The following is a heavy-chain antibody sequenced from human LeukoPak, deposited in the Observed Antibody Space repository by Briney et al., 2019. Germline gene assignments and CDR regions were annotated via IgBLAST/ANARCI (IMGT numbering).Heavy chain of an antibody. CDR3: IVFGDSNH. J-gene: IGHJ5*02. V-gene: IGHV3-53*01. CDR2: IHTSGDT. D-gene: IGHD4-17*01. Sequence: GGSLRLSCAASGLTGSHNHVSWVRQAPGKGLEWVSAIHTSGDTCYADSVKGRFTISRDTSKNTLYLQINSLRVEDTAVYYCIVFGDSNHWGQGTLVTVSS. CDR1: GLTGSHNH.